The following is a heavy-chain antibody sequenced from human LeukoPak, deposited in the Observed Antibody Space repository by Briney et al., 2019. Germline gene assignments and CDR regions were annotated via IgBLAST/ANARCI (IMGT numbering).Heavy chain of an antibody. V-gene: IGHV3-21*01. Sequence: GGSLRLSCAASGFTFNRYNMNWVRRAPGKGLEWVSSISTSSSYIYYADSVRGRFTISRDNAKNSLYLQMNSLRAEDTAVYYCARGKYDSSGYPLLGFDYWGQGTLVTVSS. J-gene: IGHJ4*02. CDR1: GFTFNRYN. D-gene: IGHD3-22*01. CDR2: ISTSSSYI. CDR3: ARGKYDSSGYPLLGFDY.